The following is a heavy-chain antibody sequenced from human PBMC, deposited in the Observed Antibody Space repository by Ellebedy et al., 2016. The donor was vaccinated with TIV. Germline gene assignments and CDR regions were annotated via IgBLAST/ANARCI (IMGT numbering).Heavy chain of an antibody. CDR3: ARVSKDWNGFSYGMDV. V-gene: IGHV4-59*01. D-gene: IGHD1-1*01. CDR2: IYYSGST. J-gene: IGHJ6*02. Sequence: MPSETLSLTCTVSGGSISSYYWSWIRQPPGKGLEWIGYIYYSGSTNYNPSLKSRVTISVDTSKNQFSLKLSSVTAADTAVYYCARVSKDWNGFSYGMDVWGQGTTVTVSS. CDR1: GGSISSYY.